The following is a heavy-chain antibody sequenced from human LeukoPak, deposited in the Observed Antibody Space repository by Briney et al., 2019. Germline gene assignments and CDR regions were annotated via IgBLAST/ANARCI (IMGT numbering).Heavy chain of an antibody. V-gene: IGHV3-23*01. Sequence: GGSLRLSCAASGFTFSSYAMSWVRQAPGKGLEWVSSIGGSGGSTYYADSVKGRFTISRDNSKNTLYLQMNSLRAEDTALYYCARRTNYYYMDVWGKGTTVTVSS. CDR3: ARRTNYYYMDV. CDR1: GFTFSSYA. CDR2: IGGSGGST. J-gene: IGHJ6*03.